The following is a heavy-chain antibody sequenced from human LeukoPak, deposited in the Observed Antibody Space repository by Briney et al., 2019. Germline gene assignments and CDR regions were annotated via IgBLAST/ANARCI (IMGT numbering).Heavy chain of an antibody. CDR1: GGSFSGDY. D-gene: IGHD3-3*02. V-gene: IGHV4-34*01. CDR2: INHSGTT. CDR3: ARASLLEWLSLLFDP. J-gene: IGHJ5*02. Sequence: PAYALSLTGTGYGGSFSGDYWGWIGEPPGKGLDWIGEINHSGTTNYNPSLKSRVTISVDTSKSQFALKLSSVTAADTAVYYCARASLLEWLSLLFDPRGQGTLVTVSS.